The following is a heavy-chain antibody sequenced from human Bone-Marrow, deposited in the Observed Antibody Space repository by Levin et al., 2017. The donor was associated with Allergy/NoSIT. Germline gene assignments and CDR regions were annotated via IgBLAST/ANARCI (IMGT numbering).Heavy chain of an antibody. D-gene: IGHD5-12*01. CDR2: MSWNTATV. V-gene: IGHV3-9*01. Sequence: SLKISCAASGFTFDSYGMHWLRQVPGKGLDWVSGMSWNTATVRYSDSVKGRFTTSRDNAKKSLFLQMDGLTIEDTGLYYCAKDIGKWRGYFDIWGHGTLVTVSS. CDR1: GFTFDSYG. J-gene: IGHJ4*01. CDR3: AKDIGKWRGYFDI.